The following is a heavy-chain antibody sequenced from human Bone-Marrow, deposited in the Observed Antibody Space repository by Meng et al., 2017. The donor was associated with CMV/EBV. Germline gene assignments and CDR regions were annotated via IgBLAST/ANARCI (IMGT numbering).Heavy chain of an antibody. V-gene: IGHV3-23*01. CDR1: GLTFSSYA. D-gene: IGHD6-6*01. Sequence: GGSLRLSCAASGLTFSSYAMSWVRQAPGKGLEWVSAISGSGGSTYYADSVKGRFTISRDNSKNTLYLQMNSLRAEDTAVYYCAKDILGGQLVSGVFDYWGQGTRVTVSS. J-gene: IGHJ4*02. CDR3: AKDILGGQLVSGVFDY. CDR2: ISGSGGST.